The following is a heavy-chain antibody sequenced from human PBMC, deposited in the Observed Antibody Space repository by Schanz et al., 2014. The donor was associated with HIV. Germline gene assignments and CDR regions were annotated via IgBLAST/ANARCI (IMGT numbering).Heavy chain of an antibody. CDR1: GFTFSSDW. CDR3: ARNWGWGFDF. Sequence: EVQLVESGGGLVQPGGSLRLSCAASGFTFSSDWMSWVRQAPGTGLEWVGAIKQDGSEKYIVDSVKGRFTISRDNAQNSVYLQMNSLRAEDTAVYYCARNWGWGFDFGGQGTLVTVSS. CDR2: IKQDGSEK. V-gene: IGHV3-7*01. D-gene: IGHD7-27*01. J-gene: IGHJ4*02.